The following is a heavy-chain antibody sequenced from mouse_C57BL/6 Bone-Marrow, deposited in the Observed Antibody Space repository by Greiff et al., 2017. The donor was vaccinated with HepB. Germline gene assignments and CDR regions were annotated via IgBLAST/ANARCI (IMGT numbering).Heavy chain of an antibody. CDR2: INPNNGGT. V-gene: IGHV1-26*01. Sequence: EVQLQQSGPELVKPGASVKISCKASGYTFTDYYMNWVKQSHGKSLEWIGDINPNNGGTSYNQKFKGKATLTVDKSSSTAYMELRSLTSEDSAVYYCARNSNYVYFDYWGQGTTLTVSS. D-gene: IGHD2-5*01. J-gene: IGHJ2*01. CDR3: ARNSNYVYFDY. CDR1: GYTFTDYY.